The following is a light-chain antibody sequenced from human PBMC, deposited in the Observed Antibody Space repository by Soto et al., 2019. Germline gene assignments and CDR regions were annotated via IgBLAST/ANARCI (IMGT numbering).Light chain of an antibody. CDR2: GAS. J-gene: IGKJ1*01. Sequence: EIVMTQSPAALSLSPGERATLSCRASESVSSNLAWYQQKAGQAPRLLIYGASSRATGIPDRFSGSGSGTDFTLTISRLEPEDFAVYYCQQYGSSPPTWTFGQGTKVDIK. CDR3: QQYGSSPPTWT. CDR1: ESVSSN. V-gene: IGKV3-20*01.